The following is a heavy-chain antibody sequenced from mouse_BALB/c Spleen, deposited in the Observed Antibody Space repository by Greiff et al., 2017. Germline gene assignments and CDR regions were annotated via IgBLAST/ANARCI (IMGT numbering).Heavy chain of an antibody. D-gene: IGHD3-2*02. V-gene: IGHV1-55*01. CDR2: IYPGSGST. Sequence: VKLQQPGAELVKPGTSVKLSCKASGYNFTSYWINWVKLRPGQGLEWIGDIYPGSGSTNYNEKFKGKATLTADKSSSTAYMQLSSLTSDDSAVYFCAREGLRHAMDYWGQGTSVTVSS. J-gene: IGHJ4*01. CDR3: AREGLRHAMDY. CDR1: GYNFTSYW.